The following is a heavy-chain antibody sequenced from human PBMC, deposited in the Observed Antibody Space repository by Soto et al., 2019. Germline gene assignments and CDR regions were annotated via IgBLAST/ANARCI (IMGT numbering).Heavy chain of an antibody. CDR3: ARDSYDDSWTGYDYYYGMDV. CDR1: GYTFTSYG. V-gene: IGHV1-18*01. D-gene: IGHD3-9*01. J-gene: IGHJ6*02. Sequence: ASVKVSCKASGYTFTSYGISWVRQAPGQGLEWMGWISAYNGNTNYAQKLQGRVTMTTDTSTSTAYMELRSLRSDDTAVDDCARDSYDDSWTGYDYYYGMDVWGQGTTVTVSS. CDR2: ISAYNGNT.